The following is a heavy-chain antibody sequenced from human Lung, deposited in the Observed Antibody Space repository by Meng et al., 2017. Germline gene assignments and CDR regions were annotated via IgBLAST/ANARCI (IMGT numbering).Heavy chain of an antibody. CDR1: GYIFTNYD. CDR2: ISVKNGEA. Sequence: QVQLVQSGADAKKPGASMKVSCKASGYIFTNYDISWVRQAPGQGLEWMGWISVKNGEAKYPQNFQGRVTMTTDTTTSTAYMELRSLTSDDTAVYYCARYVPNGSSWYFDFWGRGTLVTVSS. CDR3: ARYVPNGSSWYFDF. D-gene: IGHD6-6*01. V-gene: IGHV1-18*01. J-gene: IGHJ2*01.